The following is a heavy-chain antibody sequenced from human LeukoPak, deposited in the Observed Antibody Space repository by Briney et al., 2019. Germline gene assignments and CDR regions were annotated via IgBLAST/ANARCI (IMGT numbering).Heavy chain of an antibody. CDR1: GYTFTGYY. CDR2: INPNSGGT. Sequence: GASVKVSCKASGYTFTGYYMHWVRQAPGQGLEWMGWINPNSGGTNYAQKFQGRVTMTRDTSISTAYMELSRLRSDDTAVYYCARGVARVIFGVVTTPGFDYWGQGTLVTVSS. CDR3: ARGVARVIFGVVTTPGFDY. D-gene: IGHD3-3*01. J-gene: IGHJ4*02. V-gene: IGHV1-2*02.